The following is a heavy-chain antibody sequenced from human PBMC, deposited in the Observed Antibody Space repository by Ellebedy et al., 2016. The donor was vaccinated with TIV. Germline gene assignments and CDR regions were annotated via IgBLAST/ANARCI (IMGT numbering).Heavy chain of an antibody. V-gene: IGHV3-30*18. J-gene: IGHJ6*02. Sequence: GESLKISCAASGFIFSTYGMHWVRQTPNTGLEWVAFISTNGREKYYIDSVKGRFTISRDISKNPLYLQMNSLRVDDTAVYYCAEEGGSSRGASGMDVWGQGTAVVVSS. CDR3: AEEGGSSRGASGMDV. CDR2: ISTNGREK. D-gene: IGHD6-6*01. CDR1: GFIFSTYG.